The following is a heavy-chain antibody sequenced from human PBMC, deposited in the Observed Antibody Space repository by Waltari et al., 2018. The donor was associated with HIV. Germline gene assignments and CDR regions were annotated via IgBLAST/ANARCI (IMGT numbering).Heavy chain of an antibody. Sequence: QVQLVESGGGVVQPGRSLRLSCAASGFTFSNSAMHWVRQAPGQGLEWVAVISYDGSNKYYADSVKGRFTISRDNSKNTLYLQMNSLRAEDTAVYYCARDPQYCSSTSCSYYFDYWGQGTLVTVSS. J-gene: IGHJ4*02. CDR1: GFTFSNSA. CDR3: ARDPQYCSSTSCSYYFDY. CDR2: ISYDGSNK. D-gene: IGHD2-2*01. V-gene: IGHV3-30-3*01.